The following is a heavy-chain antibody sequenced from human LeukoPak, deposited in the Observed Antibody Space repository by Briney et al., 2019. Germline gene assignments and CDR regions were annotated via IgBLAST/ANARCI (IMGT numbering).Heavy chain of an antibody. J-gene: IGHJ4*02. CDR2: INHSGST. CDR3: ARHVWGGATFD. V-gene: IGHV4-34*01. D-gene: IGHD1-26*01. Sequence: SETLSLTCAVYGGSFSGYYWSWIRQPPGKGLEWIGEINHSGSTNYNPSLKSRVTISVDTSKNQFSLKLSSVTAADTAVYYCARHVWGGATFDWGQGTLVTVSS. CDR1: GGSFSGYY.